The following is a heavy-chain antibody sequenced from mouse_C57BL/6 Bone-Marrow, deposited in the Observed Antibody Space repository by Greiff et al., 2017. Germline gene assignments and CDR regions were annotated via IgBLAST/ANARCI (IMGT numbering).Heavy chain of an antibody. J-gene: IGHJ1*03. D-gene: IGHD1-1*01. CDR2: IDPENGDT. CDR1: GFNIKDDY. Sequence: EVQLQQSGAELVRPGASVKLSCTASGFNIKDDYMHWVKQRPEQGLEWIGWIDPENGDTEYASKFQGKATITADTSSNTAYLQLSSLTSEDTAVYYCTTRSSTVVAPYWYFDVWGTGTTVTVSS. V-gene: IGHV14-4*01. CDR3: TTRSSTVVAPYWYFDV.